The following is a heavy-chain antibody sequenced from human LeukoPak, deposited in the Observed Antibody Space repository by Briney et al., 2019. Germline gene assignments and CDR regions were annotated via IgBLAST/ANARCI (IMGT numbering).Heavy chain of an antibody. CDR3: ARDGIAAAGGGGNYYYYGMDV. J-gene: IGHJ6*02. CDR2: IIPILGIA. CDR1: GGTFSSYA. V-gene: IGHV1-69*04. D-gene: IGHD6-13*01. Sequence: ASVKVSCKASGGTFSSYAISWVRQAPGQGLEWMGRIIPILGIANYAQKFQGRVTITADKSTSTAYMELSSLRSEDTAVYYCARDGIAAAGGGGNYYYYGMDVWGQGTTVTVSS.